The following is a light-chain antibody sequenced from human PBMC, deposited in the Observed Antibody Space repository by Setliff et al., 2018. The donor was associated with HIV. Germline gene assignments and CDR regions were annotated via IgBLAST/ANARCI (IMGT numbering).Light chain of an antibody. V-gene: IGLV2-23*01. CDR2: EGS. CDR1: SSDLGSYHL. Sequence: QSALTQPASVSGSPGQSITISCTGTSSDLGSYHLVSWYQHHPGKAPKLMIYEGSQRPSGVSTRFSGSTSGDTASLTIAGLQAEDEADYYCCSYVAGSHYVFGTGTKFTVL. J-gene: IGLJ1*01. CDR3: CSYVAGSHYV.